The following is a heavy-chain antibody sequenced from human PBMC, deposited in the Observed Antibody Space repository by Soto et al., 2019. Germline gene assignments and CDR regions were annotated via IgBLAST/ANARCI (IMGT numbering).Heavy chain of an antibody. J-gene: IGHJ3*02. Sequence: GSLRLSCASSGFTFSAFYMSWVRQAPGKGLEWVANIKQDESEKNYVDSVKGRFTISRDNAKNSLYLQMNSLRAADTALYYCARDVQGSVGNDAFDIWGQGTMVTVSS. CDR2: IKQDESEK. D-gene: IGHD3-10*02. CDR1: GFTFSAFY. V-gene: IGHV3-7*01. CDR3: ARDVQGSVGNDAFDI.